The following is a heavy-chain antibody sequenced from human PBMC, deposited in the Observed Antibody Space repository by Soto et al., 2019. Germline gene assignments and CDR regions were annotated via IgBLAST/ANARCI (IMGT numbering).Heavy chain of an antibody. CDR2: INAGNGNT. CDR3: ARDHNNWNYVYYCMDV. V-gene: IGHV1-3*01. Sequence: ASVKVSCKASGYTFTSYAMHWVRQAPGQRLEWMGWINAGNGNTKYSQKFQGRVTITRDTSASTAYMELSSLRSEDTAVYYCARDHNNWNYVYYCMDVWGKGTTVTVSS. J-gene: IGHJ6*03. D-gene: IGHD1-20*01. CDR1: GYTFTSYA.